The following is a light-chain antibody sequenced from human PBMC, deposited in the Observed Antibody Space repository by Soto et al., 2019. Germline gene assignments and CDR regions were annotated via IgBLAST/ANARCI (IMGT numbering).Light chain of an antibody. J-gene: IGLJ1*01. CDR3: SSYTSSSAYV. V-gene: IGLV2-14*03. CDR2: DDT. CDR1: SSDVGGYNY. Sequence: QSVLTQPASVSGSPGQSITISCTGTSSDVGGYNYVYWYQQYPGKAPTLMIYDDTYRPSGVSNRFSGSKSANTASLTISGLQAEDEADYYCSSYTSSSAYVFGTGTKLTVL.